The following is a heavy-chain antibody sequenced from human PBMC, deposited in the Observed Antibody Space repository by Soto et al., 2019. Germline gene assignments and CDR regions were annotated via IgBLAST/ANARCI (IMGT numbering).Heavy chain of an antibody. Sequence: ASVKVSCKASGYTFTSYGISWVRQAPGQGLEWMGWISAYNGNTNYAQKLQGRVTMTTDTSTSTAYMELRSLRSDDTAVYYCARDGIPYYDSSGYYYWDSYFDYWGQGTLVTVSS. J-gene: IGHJ4*02. CDR2: ISAYNGNT. CDR1: GYTFTSYG. V-gene: IGHV1-18*01. D-gene: IGHD3-22*01. CDR3: ARDGIPYYDSSGYYYWDSYFDY.